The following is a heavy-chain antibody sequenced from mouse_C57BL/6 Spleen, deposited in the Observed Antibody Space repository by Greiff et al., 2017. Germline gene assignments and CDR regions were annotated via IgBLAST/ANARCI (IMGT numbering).Heavy chain of an antibody. CDR1: GYTFTDYE. V-gene: IGHV1-15*01. CDR3: TRSLITTGPYYFDY. Sequence: VQLQQSGAELVRPGASVTLSCKASGYTFTDYEMHWVKQTPVHGLEWIGAIDPETGGTAYNQKFKGKAILTADKSSSTAYMELRSLTSEDSAVYYCTRSLITTGPYYFDYWGQGTTLTVSS. J-gene: IGHJ2*01. D-gene: IGHD1-1*01. CDR2: IDPETGGT.